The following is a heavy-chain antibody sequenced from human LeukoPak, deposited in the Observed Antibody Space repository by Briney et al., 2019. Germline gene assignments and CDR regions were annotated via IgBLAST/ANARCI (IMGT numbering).Heavy chain of an antibody. J-gene: IGHJ6*02. V-gene: IGHV3-74*01. CDR2: IKSDGITI. Sequence: GGSLRLSCAASGFTFSNYMMHWVRQAPGKGLVWVSRIKSDGITITYADSVKGRFTISRDNAKNTLYLQMNSLIAEDTAVYYCAKAAVYGNDVYYGMDVWGQGTTVTVSS. D-gene: IGHD5/OR15-5a*01. CDR1: GFTFSNYM. CDR3: AKAAVYGNDVYYGMDV.